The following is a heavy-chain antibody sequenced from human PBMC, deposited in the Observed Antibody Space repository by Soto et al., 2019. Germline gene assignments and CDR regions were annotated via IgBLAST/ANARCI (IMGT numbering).Heavy chain of an antibody. Sequence: PGGSLRLSCAASGFTFTSYGMHWVRQAPGKGLEWVAVIWADGNHKYYADSVKGRFTLSRDNSKNTLNLQMDSLGAEDTAVYYCVRERGPFNDFDIWGQGTMVTVSS. J-gene: IGHJ3*02. V-gene: IGHV3-33*01. CDR1: GFTFTSYG. CDR2: IWADGNHK. CDR3: VRERGPFNDFDI.